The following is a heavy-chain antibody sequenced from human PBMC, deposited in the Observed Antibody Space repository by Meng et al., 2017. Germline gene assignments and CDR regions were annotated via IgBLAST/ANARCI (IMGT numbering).Heavy chain of an antibody. V-gene: IGHV3-74*01. J-gene: IGHJ5*02. Sequence: EVQLVESGGGLVQPGGSLRLSCVASGFSFSSSWMNWVRQPPGKGLMWVARINSDGTIANSADSVKGRFTISRDNAKNTLYLQMNSLRSDDTAVYYCARSDWFDPWGQGTLVTVSS. CDR2: INSDGTIA. CDR1: GFSFSSSW. CDR3: ARSDWFDP.